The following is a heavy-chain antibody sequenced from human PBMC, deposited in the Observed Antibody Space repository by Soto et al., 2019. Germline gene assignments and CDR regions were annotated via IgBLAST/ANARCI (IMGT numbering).Heavy chain of an antibody. CDR1: GFTFSSYG. CDR3: ARDRYCSSTSCYYYGMDV. V-gene: IGHV3-33*01. Sequence: VGSQRLSCAASGFTFSSYGMHWVRQAPGKGLEWVAVIWYDGSNKYYADSVKGRFTISRDNSKNTLYLQMNSLRAEDTAVYYCARDRYCSSTSCYYYGMDVWGQGTTVTVSS. CDR2: IWYDGSNK. J-gene: IGHJ6*02. D-gene: IGHD2-2*01.